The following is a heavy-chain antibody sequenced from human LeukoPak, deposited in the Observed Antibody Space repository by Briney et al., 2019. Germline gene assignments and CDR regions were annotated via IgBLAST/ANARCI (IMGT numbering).Heavy chain of an antibody. D-gene: IGHD2-15*01. CDR1: GGSFSGYY. J-gene: IGHJ5*02. Sequence: MTSETLSLTCAVYGGSFSGYYWSWIRQPPGKGLEWIGEINHSGSTNYNPSLKSRVTISVDTSKNQFSLKLSSVTAADTAVYYCARELSWFDPWGQGTLVTVSS. CDR3: ARELSWFDP. CDR2: INHSGST. V-gene: IGHV4-34*01.